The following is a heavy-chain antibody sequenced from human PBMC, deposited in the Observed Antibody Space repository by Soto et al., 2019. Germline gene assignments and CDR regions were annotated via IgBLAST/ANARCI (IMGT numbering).Heavy chain of an antibody. CDR2: IHGGRGGA. V-gene: IGHV3-23*01. J-gene: IGHJ5*02. CDR3: AKDSVSGDGEWAYFDP. D-gene: IGHD2-21*02. CDR1: GFTFKNFA. Sequence: EAQLLESGGGLVQPGGSLRLSCAASGFTFKNFAMSWVRQTPGKGLEWVSTIHGGRGGAEYTDSVKGRFTVSRDDSRGTMYLQMSSLRVDDTAVYYCAKDSVSGDGEWAYFDPWGQGTLVTVSS.